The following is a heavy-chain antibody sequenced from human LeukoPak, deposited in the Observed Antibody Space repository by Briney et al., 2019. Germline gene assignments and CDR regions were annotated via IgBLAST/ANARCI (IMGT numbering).Heavy chain of an antibody. Sequence: SETLSLTCSVSRDSISNYYWIWIRQSPGRGLEWFGHIYYTGSTNYNPSLKSRVTMSVDTSKNQFSLKLTSVTAADTAVYYCARGTQVRRSGIDYWGQGTLVTVSS. CDR1: RDSISNYY. V-gene: IGHV4-59*01. CDR3: ARGTQVRRSGIDY. D-gene: IGHD1-26*01. CDR2: IYYTGST. J-gene: IGHJ4*02.